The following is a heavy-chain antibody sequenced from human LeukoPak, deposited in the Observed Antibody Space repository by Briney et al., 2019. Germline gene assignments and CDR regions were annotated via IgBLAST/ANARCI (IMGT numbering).Heavy chain of an antibody. D-gene: IGHD3-22*01. J-gene: IGHJ4*02. CDR3: ARDPDYDSSGYTDY. CDR2: ISAYNGNT. V-gene: IGHV1-18*01. CDR1: GYTFTSYG. Sequence: GASVKVSCKASGYTFTSYGISWVRQAPGQGLEWMGWISAYNGNTNYAQKLQGRVTMTTDTSTSTAYMELRSLRSDDTAVYYCARDPDYDSSGYTDYWGQGTLVTVSS.